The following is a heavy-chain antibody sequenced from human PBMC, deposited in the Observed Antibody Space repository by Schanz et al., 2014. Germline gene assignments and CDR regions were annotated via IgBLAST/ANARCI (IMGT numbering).Heavy chain of an antibody. J-gene: IGHJ4*02. CDR1: GFSFSSYA. V-gene: IGHV3-23*01. Sequence: EVQLLESGGGLVEPGGSLRLSCAASGFSFSSYAMGWVRQARGKGLEWVSAMNESHSTIYYADSVRGRFTISRDNAENTLFLQMNSLRAEDTAVYYCARKVVATIGGYYNNWGQGTLVIVSS. D-gene: IGHD5-12*01. CDR2: MNESHSTI. CDR3: ARKVVATIGGYYNN.